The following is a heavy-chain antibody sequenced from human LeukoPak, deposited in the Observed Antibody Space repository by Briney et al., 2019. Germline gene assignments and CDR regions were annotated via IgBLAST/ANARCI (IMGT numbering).Heavy chain of an antibody. CDR3: ARHDSSGPYNAFDI. D-gene: IGHD3-22*01. J-gene: IGHJ3*02. CDR2: IYYSGST. V-gene: IGHV4-59*01. Sequence: SETLSLTCTVSGGSISSYYWSWIRQPPGKGLEWIGYIYYSGSTNYEPSLKSRVTISVETSKNQFSLKLRSVTAADTAVYYCARHDSSGPYNAFDIWGQGTMVIVSS. CDR1: GGSISSYY.